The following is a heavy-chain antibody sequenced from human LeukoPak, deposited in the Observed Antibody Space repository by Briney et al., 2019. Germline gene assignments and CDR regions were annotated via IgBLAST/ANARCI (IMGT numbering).Heavy chain of an antibody. V-gene: IGHV4-30-4*01. D-gene: IGHD2-2*01. Sequence: SETLSLTCTVSGGSISRGDYYWSWIRQPPGKGLEWIGYIYYSGSTYYNPSLESRVIISVDTSKNQFSLKLSSVTAADTAVYYFAREGCSTTSCYGYFDLWGRGTLVTVSS. CDR2: IYYSGST. CDR3: AREGCSTTSCYGYFDL. CDR1: GGSISRGDYY. J-gene: IGHJ2*01.